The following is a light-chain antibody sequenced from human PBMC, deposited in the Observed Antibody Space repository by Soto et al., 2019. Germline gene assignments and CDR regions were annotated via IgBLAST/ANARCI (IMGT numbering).Light chain of an antibody. V-gene: IGKV3-15*01. Sequence: EIVLTQSPGTLSLSPGERATLSCRASQSVSSSYLAWYQHKPGQTPRLLIYGASTRATGIPARFSGTGSGTDFTLTISRLQSEDFAVYYCQQYNNWTWTFGQGTKVDIK. CDR2: GAS. CDR1: QSVSSSY. J-gene: IGKJ1*01. CDR3: QQYNNWTWT.